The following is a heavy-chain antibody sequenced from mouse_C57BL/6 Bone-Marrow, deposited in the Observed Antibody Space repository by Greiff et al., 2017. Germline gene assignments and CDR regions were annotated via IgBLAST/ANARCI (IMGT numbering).Heavy chain of an antibody. D-gene: IGHD1-1*01. CDR1: GYNFTSYW. Sequence: VQLQQPGAELVKPGASVKMSCKASGYNFTSYWITWVKQRPGQGLEWIGDIYPGSGSTNYNEKFKSKATLTVDTSSSTAYMQLSSLTSEDSAVYYCARYYGSSYYAMDYWGQGTSVTVSS. J-gene: IGHJ4*01. CDR3: ARYYGSSYYAMDY. V-gene: IGHV1-55*01. CDR2: IYPGSGST.